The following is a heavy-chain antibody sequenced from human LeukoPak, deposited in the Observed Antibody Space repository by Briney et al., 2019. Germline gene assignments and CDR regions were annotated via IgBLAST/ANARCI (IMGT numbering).Heavy chain of an antibody. Sequence: PSETLSLTCTVSGGSISSYYWSWIRQPPGKGLEWIGYIYYSGSTNYNPSLKSRVTISVDPSKNQFSLKLSSVTAADTAVYYCARGCSSTSCYGLYYFDYWGQGTLVTVSS. CDR2: IYYSGST. CDR3: ARGCSSTSCYGLYYFDY. V-gene: IGHV4-59*01. D-gene: IGHD2-2*01. J-gene: IGHJ4*02. CDR1: GGSISSYY.